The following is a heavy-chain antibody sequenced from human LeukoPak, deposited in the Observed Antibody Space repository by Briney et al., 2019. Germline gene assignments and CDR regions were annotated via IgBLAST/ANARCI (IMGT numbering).Heavy chain of an antibody. CDR1: GFTFSDYY. CDR2: INPTSGYT. CDR3: ARNAYGAQTPSDV. V-gene: IGHV3-11*03. D-gene: IGHD4-17*01. J-gene: IGHJ6*02. Sequence: GGSLRLSCAASGFTFSDYYMSWIRQAQGKGLEWLSYINPTSGYTPYADSVRGRFTISRDNAKNSLYLQMNSLRAEDTAVYYCARNAYGAQTPSDVWGRGTTVTVSS.